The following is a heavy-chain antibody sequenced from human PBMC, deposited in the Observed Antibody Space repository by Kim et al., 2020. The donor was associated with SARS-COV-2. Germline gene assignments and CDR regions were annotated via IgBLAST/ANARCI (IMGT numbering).Heavy chain of an antibody. V-gene: IGHV4-59*13. CDR2: IYYSGST. CDR1: GGSISSYY. CDR3: ASASYFYDSSGYHHYFDY. Sequence: SETLSLTCTVSGGSISSYYWSWIRQPPGKGLEWIGYIYYSGSTNYNPSLKSRVTISVDTSKNQLSLKLSSVTAADTAVYYCASASYFYDSSGYHHYFDYWGQGTLVTVSS. J-gene: IGHJ4*02. D-gene: IGHD3-22*01.